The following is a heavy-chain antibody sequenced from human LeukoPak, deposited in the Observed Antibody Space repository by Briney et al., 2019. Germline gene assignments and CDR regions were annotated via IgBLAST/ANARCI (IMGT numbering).Heavy chain of an antibody. CDR2: IYYSGST. V-gene: IGHV4-39*07. CDR1: GGSFGSYY. J-gene: IGHJ6*03. Sequence: SETLSLTCAIYGGSFGSYYWGWIRQPPGKGLEWIGSIYYSGSTYYNPSLKSRVTISVDTSKNQFSLKLSSVTAADTAVYYCARGIYYYYYMDVWGKGTTVTVSS. CDR3: ARGIYYYYYMDV. D-gene: IGHD2/OR15-2a*01.